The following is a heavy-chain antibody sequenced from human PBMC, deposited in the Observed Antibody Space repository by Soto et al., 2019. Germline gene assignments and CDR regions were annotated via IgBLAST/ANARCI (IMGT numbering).Heavy chain of an antibody. CDR3: AKEIRCGGGMEV. Sequence: EVQLVESGGGLVQPGRSLRLSCAASRLTFDDYAMHWVRQAPGKGLEWVSGSSWNSGSIGYADSVKGRFTISRDNAKNSLYLQMNSLSAEDTDLYYCAKEIRCGGGMEVWCQGTTVTVSS. J-gene: IGHJ6*02. D-gene: IGHD2-21*01. CDR1: RLTFDDYA. CDR2: SSWNSGSI. V-gene: IGHV3-9*01.